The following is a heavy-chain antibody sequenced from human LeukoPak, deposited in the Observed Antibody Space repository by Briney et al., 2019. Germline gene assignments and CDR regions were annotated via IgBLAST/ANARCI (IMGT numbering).Heavy chain of an antibody. CDR1: GGSSSGYY. Sequence: SETLSLTCAVYGGSSSGYYWSWIRQPPGKGLEWIGEINHSGSTNYNPSLKSRVTISVDTSKNQFSLKLSSVTAADTAVYYCARENQQLSRRGYFDYWGQGTLVTVSS. J-gene: IGHJ4*02. CDR2: INHSGST. CDR3: ARENQQLSRRGYFDY. D-gene: IGHD6-13*01. V-gene: IGHV4-34*01.